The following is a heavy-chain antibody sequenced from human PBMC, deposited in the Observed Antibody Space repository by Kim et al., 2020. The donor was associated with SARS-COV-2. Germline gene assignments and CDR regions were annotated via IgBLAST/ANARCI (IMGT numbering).Heavy chain of an antibody. D-gene: IGHD3-9*01. CDR3: ARGPGLRYFDWSIDY. J-gene: IGHJ4*02. Sequence: PSLKSRVTISVDTSTNQFSLKLSSVTAADTAVYYCARGPGLRYFDWSIDYWGQGTLVTVSS. V-gene: IGHV4-34*01.